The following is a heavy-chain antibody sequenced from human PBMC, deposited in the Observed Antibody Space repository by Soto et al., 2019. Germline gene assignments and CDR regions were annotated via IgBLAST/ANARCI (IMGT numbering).Heavy chain of an antibody. CDR2: IYYGGST. D-gene: IGHD3-22*01. CDR1: GGSISSGGYY. Sequence: SETLFLTCTVSGGSISSGGYYWSWIRQHPGKGLEWIGYIYYGGSTYYNPSLKSRATISGDTSKNQFSLKLSSVTAADTAVYYCARGGYYYENSGQNAYDYWGQGILVTVSS. J-gene: IGHJ4*01. CDR3: ARGGYYYENSGQNAYDY. V-gene: IGHV4-31*03.